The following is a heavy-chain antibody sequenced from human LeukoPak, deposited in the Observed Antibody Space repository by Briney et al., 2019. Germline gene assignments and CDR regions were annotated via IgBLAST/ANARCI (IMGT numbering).Heavy chain of an antibody. CDR3: ARDPEYSSSSAFDI. Sequence: PGGSLRLSCVASGFTFSSYWMHWVRQAPGKGLEWVSSISSSSSYIYYADSVKGRFTISRDNAKNSLYLQMNSLRAEDTAVYYCARDPEYSSSSAFDIWGQGTMVTVSS. V-gene: IGHV3-21*01. CDR2: ISSSSSYI. CDR1: GFTFSSYW. D-gene: IGHD6-6*01. J-gene: IGHJ3*02.